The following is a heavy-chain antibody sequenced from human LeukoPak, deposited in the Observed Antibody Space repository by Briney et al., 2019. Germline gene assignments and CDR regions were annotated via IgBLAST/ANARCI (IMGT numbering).Heavy chain of an antibody. CDR1: GFTFSSYG. CDR2: IWYDGSNK. V-gene: IGHV3-33*01. D-gene: IGHD5-18*01. J-gene: IGHJ6*02. Sequence: PGRSLRLSCAASGFTFSSYGMHWVRQAPGKGLEWVAVIWYDGSNKYYADSVKGRFTISRDNSKNTLYLQMNSLRAEDTAVYYCARDRGDTAMAYYYYGMDVWGQGTTVTVSS. CDR3: ARDRGDTAMAYYYYGMDV.